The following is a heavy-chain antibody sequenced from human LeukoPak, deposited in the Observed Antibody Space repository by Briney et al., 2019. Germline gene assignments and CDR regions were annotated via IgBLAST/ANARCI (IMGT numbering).Heavy chain of an antibody. CDR1: GGSISSYY. D-gene: IGHD6-13*01. V-gene: IGHV4-34*01. J-gene: IGHJ4*02. Sequence: PSETLSLTCTVSGGSISSYYWSWIRQPPGKGLEWIGEINHSGSTNYNPSLKSRVTISVDTSKNQFFLKLSSVTAADTAVYYCARESRLYIAAAGKIDYWGQGTLVTVSS. CDR2: INHSGST. CDR3: ARESRLYIAAAGKIDY.